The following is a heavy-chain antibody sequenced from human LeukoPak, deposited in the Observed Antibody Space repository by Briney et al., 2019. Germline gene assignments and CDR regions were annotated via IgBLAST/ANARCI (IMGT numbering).Heavy chain of an antibody. CDR1: GFTFSSYI. Sequence: PGGSLRLSCAASGFTFSSYIMNWLRQPPPRGVEWVSSISSSSSYIYYAESVKGRFTISRDKAKNSLYLQMNSLRAEDTAVYLCARVRNRLGAYMDVWGKGTTVTVSS. V-gene: IGHV3-21*01. D-gene: IGHD1-14*01. CDR3: ARVRNRLGAYMDV. J-gene: IGHJ6*03. CDR2: ISSSSSYI.